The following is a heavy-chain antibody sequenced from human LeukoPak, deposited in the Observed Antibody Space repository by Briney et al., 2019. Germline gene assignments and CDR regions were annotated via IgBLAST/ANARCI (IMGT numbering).Heavy chain of an antibody. CDR1: GRCISNDC. CDR2: IYYSGST. V-gene: IGHV4-59*08. CDR3: ARHARGSGYCDY. J-gene: IGHJ4*02. Sequence: SETLSLTCTVAGRCISNDCRSWIRQPPGKGLEWIGYIYYSGSTNYNPSLKSRVTISVDTSKNQFSLNLSSVTAADTSVYYCARHARGSGYCDYWGQGTLVTVSS. D-gene: IGHD3-3*01.